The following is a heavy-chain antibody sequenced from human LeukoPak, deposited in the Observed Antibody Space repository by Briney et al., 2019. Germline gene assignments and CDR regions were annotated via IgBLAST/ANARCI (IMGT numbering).Heavy chain of an antibody. Sequence: GGSLRLSCTASGFTFGDYAMSWVRQAPGKGLEWVAIISYDGSNKYYADSVKGRFTISRDNSKNTLYLQMNSLRDEDTAVYYCARSLQTWEPVDYWGQGTLVTVSS. D-gene: IGHD1-26*01. CDR2: ISYDGSNK. J-gene: IGHJ4*02. CDR3: ARSLQTWEPVDY. V-gene: IGHV3-30*04. CDR1: GFTFGDYA.